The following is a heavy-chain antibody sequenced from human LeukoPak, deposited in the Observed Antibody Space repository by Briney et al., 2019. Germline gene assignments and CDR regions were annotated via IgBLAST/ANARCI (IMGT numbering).Heavy chain of an antibody. CDR2: FDPEDGET. J-gene: IGHJ4*02. V-gene: IGHV1-24*01. D-gene: IGHD6-6*01. Sequence: ASVKVSCKVSGYTLTELSMHWVRQAPGKGLEWMGGFDPEDGETIYAQKFQGRVTITADESTSTAYMELSSLRSEDTAVYYCARSISSSSPRYYFDYWGQGTLVTVSS. CDR1: GYTLTELS. CDR3: ARSISSSSPRYYFDY.